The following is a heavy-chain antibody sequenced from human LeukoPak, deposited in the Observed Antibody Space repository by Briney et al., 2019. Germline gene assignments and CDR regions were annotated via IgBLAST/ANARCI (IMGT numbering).Heavy chain of an antibody. CDR2: ISTGSGLI. D-gene: IGHD3-10*01. CDR3: ARDENYYGSGGTDNYYYYYYMDV. Sequence: GGSLRLSCAASGFTFSSYSMHWVRQAPGKGLEWVSYISTGSGLIYYADSVKGRFTISRDNVKNSLYLQMNSLRAEDTAVYYCARDENYYGSGGTDNYYYYYYMDVWGKGTTVTVSS. J-gene: IGHJ6*03. CDR1: GFTFSSYS. V-gene: IGHV3-48*01.